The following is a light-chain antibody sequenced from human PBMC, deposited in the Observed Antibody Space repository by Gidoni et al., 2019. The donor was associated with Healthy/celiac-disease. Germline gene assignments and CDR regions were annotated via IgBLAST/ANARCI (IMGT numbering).Light chain of an antibody. J-gene: IGKJ4*01. CDR1: QSVSSY. CDR2: DAS. CDR3: QQRSNWPQLT. V-gene: IGKV3-11*01. Sequence: ELVLTQSPATLSLSPGERATLSCRASQSVSSYLACYQQKPGQAPRLLIYDASNRATGIPARFSGSGSGTDFTLTISSLEPEDFAVYYCQQRSNWPQLTFGGGTKVEIK.